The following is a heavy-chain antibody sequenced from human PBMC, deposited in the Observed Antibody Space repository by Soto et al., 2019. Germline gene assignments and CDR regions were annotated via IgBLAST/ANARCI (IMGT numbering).Heavy chain of an antibody. J-gene: IGHJ6*02. CDR3: ARSYYGSGSSPPGYYYYYGMDV. V-gene: IGHV1-69*13. CDR1: GGTFSSYA. CDR2: IIPIFGTA. D-gene: IGHD3-10*01. Sequence: GASVKVSCKASGGTFSSYAISWVRQAPGQGLEWMGGIIPIFGTANYAQKFQGRVTITADESTSTAYMELSSLRSEDTAVYYCARSYYGSGSSPPGYYYYYGMDVWGQGTTVTVSS.